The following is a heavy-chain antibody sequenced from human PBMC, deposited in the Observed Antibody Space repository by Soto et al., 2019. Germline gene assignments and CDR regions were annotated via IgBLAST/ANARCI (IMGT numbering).Heavy chain of an antibody. D-gene: IGHD2-21*01. Sequence: QVQLVESGGGLVKPGGSLRLSCAASGFTFSDYYMSWIRQAPGKGLEWVSYISRSGSTIYYADSGTGRVTISRNNANNPRDVQRISLRADHTAVYAGEIGGGTGVTWPYVNAGMYVWGQEVTV. J-gene: IGHJ6*01. V-gene: IGHV3-11*01. CDR3: EIGGGTGVTWPYVNAGMYV. CDR2: ISRSGSTI. CDR1: GFTFSDYY.